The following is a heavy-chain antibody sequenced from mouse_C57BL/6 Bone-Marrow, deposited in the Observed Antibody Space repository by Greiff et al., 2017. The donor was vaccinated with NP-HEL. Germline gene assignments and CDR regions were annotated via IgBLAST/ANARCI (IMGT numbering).Heavy chain of an antibody. CDR2: ISSGSSTI. J-gene: IGHJ3*01. CDR1: GFTFSDYG. Sequence: EVMLVESGGGLVKPGGSLKLSCAASGFTFSDYGMHWVRQAPEKGLEWVAYISSGSSTIYYADKVKGRFTISRDNAKNTLFLQMTRLRSEDTAMYYCARHPFAYWGQGTLVTVSA. V-gene: IGHV5-17*01. CDR3: ARHPFAY.